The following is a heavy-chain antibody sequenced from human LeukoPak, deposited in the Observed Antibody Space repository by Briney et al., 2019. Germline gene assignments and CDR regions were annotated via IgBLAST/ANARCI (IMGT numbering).Heavy chain of an antibody. CDR3: ARDEDDYGGNSPLGY. D-gene: IGHD4-23*01. Sequence: GGSLRLSCVASGFTFSSYWMHWVRQAPGKGLVWVSRINTDGGSTSYADSVKGRFTISRDNAKNTLYLQMNSLRAEDTAVYYCARDEDDYGGNSPLGYWGQGTLVTVSS. CDR1: GFTFSSYW. J-gene: IGHJ4*02. V-gene: IGHV3-74*01. CDR2: INTDGGST.